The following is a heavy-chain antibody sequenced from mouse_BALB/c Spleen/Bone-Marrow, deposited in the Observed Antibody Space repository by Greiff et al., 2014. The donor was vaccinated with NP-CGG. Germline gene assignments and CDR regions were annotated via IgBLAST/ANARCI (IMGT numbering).Heavy chain of an antibody. D-gene: IGHD2-4*01. V-gene: IGHV1-87*01. CDR2: IHPGDGDT. CDR1: GYTFTSYW. CDR3: ARGDYDYDDWFAY. J-gene: IGHJ3*01. Sequence: QVQLQQPGAELARPGASVKLSCKASGYTFTSYWMQWVKQRPGQGLEWIGAIHPGDGDTRYTQKFKGKATLTADKSSSTAYMQLSSLASEDSAVYYCARGDYDYDDWFAYWGQGTLVTVSA.